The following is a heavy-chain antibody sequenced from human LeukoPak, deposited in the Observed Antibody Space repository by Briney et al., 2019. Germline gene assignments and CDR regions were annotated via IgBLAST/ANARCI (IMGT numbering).Heavy chain of an antibody. CDR2: INHSGST. CDR3: ARYSRSWYTTKWFDP. CDR1: GGSFSGYY. V-gene: IGHV4-34*01. Sequence: SETLSLTCAVYGGSFSGYYWSWIRQPPGKGLEWIGEINHSGSTNYNPSLKSRVTISVDTSKNQFSLKLSSVTAADTAVYYCARYSRSWYTTKWFDPWGQGTLVTVSS. D-gene: IGHD6-13*01. J-gene: IGHJ5*02.